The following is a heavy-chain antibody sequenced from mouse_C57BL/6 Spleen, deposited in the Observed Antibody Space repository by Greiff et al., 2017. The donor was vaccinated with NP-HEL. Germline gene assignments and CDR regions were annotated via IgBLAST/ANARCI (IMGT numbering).Heavy chain of an antibody. CDR2: IDPSDSYT. V-gene: IGHV1-59*01. D-gene: IGHD2-1*01. CDR1: GYTFTSYW. CDR3: AILLSLKAMDY. J-gene: IGHJ4*01. Sequence: QVQLQQPGAELVRPGTSVKLSCKASGYTFTSYWMHWVKQRPGQGLEWIGVIDPSDSYTNYNQKFKGKATLTVDTSSSTAYMQLSSLTSEDSAVYYCAILLSLKAMDYWGQGTSVTVSS.